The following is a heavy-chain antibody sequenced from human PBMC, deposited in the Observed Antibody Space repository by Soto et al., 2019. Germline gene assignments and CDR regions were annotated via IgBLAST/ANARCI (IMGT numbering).Heavy chain of an antibody. Sequence: SGPTLVNPTQTLTLTCTFSGFSLSTSGMCVSWIRQPPGKALEWLALIDWDDDKYYSTSLKTRLTISKDTSKNQVVLTMTNMDPVDTATYYCAQIDRGPRSGWYPDYWGQGTLVTVSS. CDR3: AQIDRGPRSGWYPDY. D-gene: IGHD6-19*01. CDR1: GFSLSTSGMC. J-gene: IGHJ4*02. V-gene: IGHV2-70*01. CDR2: IDWDDDK.